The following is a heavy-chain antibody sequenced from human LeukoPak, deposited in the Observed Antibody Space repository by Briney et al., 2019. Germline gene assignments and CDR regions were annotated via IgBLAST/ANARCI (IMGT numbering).Heavy chain of an antibody. J-gene: IGHJ4*02. D-gene: IGHD7-27*01. V-gene: IGHV1-69*04. CDR1: GGTFSNYA. CDR2: TIPILHIP. CDR3: ASSRVTGDLLEFDY. Sequence: SVTVSCKASGGTFSNYAISWVRQAPGQGLEWMGRTIPILHIPTYAQKLQGRVTLTADKSTSTAYMELSSLRSEDTAVYYCASSRVTGDLLEFDYWGQGTLVTVSS.